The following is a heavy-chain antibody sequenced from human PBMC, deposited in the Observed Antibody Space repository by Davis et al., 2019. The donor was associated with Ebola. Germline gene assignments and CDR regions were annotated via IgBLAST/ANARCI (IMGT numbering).Heavy chain of an antibody. CDR3: ARDTGYSYGYHDAFDI. V-gene: IGHV1-18*04. CDR1: GYTFASYG. D-gene: IGHD5-18*01. CDR2: ISAYNGNT. Sequence: AASVKVSCKASGYTFASYGINWVRQAPGQGLEWMGWISAYNGNTNYAQKLQGRVTMTTDTSTSTAYMELRSLRSDDTAVYYCARDTGYSYGYHDAFDIWGQGTMVTVSS. J-gene: IGHJ3*02.